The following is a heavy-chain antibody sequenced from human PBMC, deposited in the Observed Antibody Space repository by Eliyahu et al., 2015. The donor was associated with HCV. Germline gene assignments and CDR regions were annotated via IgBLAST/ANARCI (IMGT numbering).Heavy chain of an antibody. CDR1: GFTFSSYS. CDR2: ISSSGRTT. V-gene: IGHV3-48*02. Sequence: EVQLVESGGGLVQPGGSLRLSCTASGFTFSSYSMNWVRQAPGKGLEWVSYISSSGRTTYYADSVKGRFTISRDNAKNSLYLQMNSLRDEDTAVYYCARSKEAADSPSDYWGQGTLVTVSS. J-gene: IGHJ4*02. CDR3: ARSKEAADSPSDY. D-gene: IGHD6-13*01.